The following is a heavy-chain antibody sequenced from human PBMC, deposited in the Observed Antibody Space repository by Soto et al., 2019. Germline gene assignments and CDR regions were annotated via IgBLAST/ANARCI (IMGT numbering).Heavy chain of an antibody. J-gene: IGHJ4*02. CDR2: IWYDGSNK. Sequence: QVQLVESGGGVVQPGRYLRLSCAASGFTFSSYGMHWVRQSPGKGLEWVAVIWYDGSNKYYADSVKGRFTISRDNSKNMLYLQMSSVSADDTAVYYCARGASRVLEWSPGADYWGQGTLVTVSS. CDR1: GFTFSSYG. CDR3: ARGASRVLEWSPGADY. D-gene: IGHD3-3*01. V-gene: IGHV3-33*01.